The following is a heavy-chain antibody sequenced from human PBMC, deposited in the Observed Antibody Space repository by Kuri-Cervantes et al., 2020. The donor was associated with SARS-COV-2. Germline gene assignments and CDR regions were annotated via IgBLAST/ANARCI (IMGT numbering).Heavy chain of an antibody. V-gene: IGHV3-23*03. J-gene: IGHJ6*02. Sequence: GGSLRFSWAASGFTSSSNALSWVRLAPGKGLEWVSVIYSGGSSTYYPDSVKVRFTISRDNSKNTLYLQMNSLSAEDTAVYDCAKDLGDFAMDVWGQGTTVTVSS. CDR3: AKDLGDFAMDV. D-gene: IGHD3-16*01. CDR1: GFTSSSNA. CDR2: IYSGGSST.